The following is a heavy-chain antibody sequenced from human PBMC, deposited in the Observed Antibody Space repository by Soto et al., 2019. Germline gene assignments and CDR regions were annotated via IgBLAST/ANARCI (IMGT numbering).Heavy chain of an antibody. CDR1: GGTFSSYA. CDR3: ARDRRRGIAVTGTDAFGI. D-gene: IGHD6-19*01. J-gene: IGHJ3*02. V-gene: IGHV1-69*12. CDR2: IIPIFGTA. Sequence: QVQLVQSGAEVKKPGSSVKVSCKASGGTFSSYAISWVRQAPGQGLEWMGEIIPIFGTANYAQKFQGRVTITADESTSTAYMELSSLRSEDTAVYYCARDRRRGIAVTGTDAFGIWGQGTMVTVSS.